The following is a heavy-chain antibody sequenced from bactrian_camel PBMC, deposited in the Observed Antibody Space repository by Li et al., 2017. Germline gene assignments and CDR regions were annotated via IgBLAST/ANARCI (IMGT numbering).Heavy chain of an antibody. V-gene: IGHV3S53*01. J-gene: IGHJ6*01. D-gene: IGHD2*01. CDR1: TGTFRSAC. Sequence: VQLVESGGGSVQAGGSLRLSCAASTGTFRSACMGWIRQVSGKEREGVASIDSDGETTYADSVKGRFTISRDNAKNTLYLQMNNLKPEDTAMYYCSADLVPHGLNLARFDSYCEGDYSRTGHTTWGQGTQVTVS. CDR2: IDSDGET. CDR3: SADLVPHGLNLARFDSYCEGDYSRTGHTT.